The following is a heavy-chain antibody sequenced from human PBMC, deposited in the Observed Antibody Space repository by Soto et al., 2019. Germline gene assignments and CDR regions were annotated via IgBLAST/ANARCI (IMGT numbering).Heavy chain of an antibody. CDR2: IYGDDAK. V-gene: IGHV2-5*02. CDR3: AHRQDSRFYS. Sequence: QITLKESGPPLVKPTQTLTLTCTFSGFSLSTSGVAVGWIRQPPGEALEWLALIYGDDAKRYSPSLKTRLTITKDTSKNQVVLTMTNMDSVDTATYYCAHRQDSRFYSWGQGTLVTVSS. D-gene: IGHD6-13*01. J-gene: IGHJ4*02. CDR1: GFSLSTSGVA.